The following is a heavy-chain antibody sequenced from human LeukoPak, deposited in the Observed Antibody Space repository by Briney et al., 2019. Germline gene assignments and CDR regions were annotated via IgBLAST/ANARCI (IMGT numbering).Heavy chain of an antibody. CDR1: GDSVSSNSVT. V-gene: IGHV6-1*01. CDR2: TYYKSTWYN. J-gene: IGHJ5*02. Sequence: SQTLSLTCAISGDSVSSNSVTWNWIRQSPSRGLEWLGRTYYKSTWYNDYAVSVRGRITVNPDTSKNQFSLHLNSVTPEDTAVYYCARRLTQYDCFDPWGQGILVTVSS. D-gene: IGHD2-2*01. CDR3: ARRLTQYDCFDP.